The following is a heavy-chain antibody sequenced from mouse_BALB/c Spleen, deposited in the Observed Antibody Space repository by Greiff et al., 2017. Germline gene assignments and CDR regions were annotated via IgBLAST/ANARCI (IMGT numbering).Heavy chain of an antibody. J-gene: IGHJ2*01. CDR3: ATYYYGSSYY. D-gene: IGHD1-1*01. CDR1: GYNFTSYW. Sequence: VQLQQPGAELVKPGTSVKLSCKASGYNFTSYWINWVKLRPGQGLEWIGDIYPGSGSTNYNEKFKSKATLTVDTSSSTAYMQLSSLASEDSALYYCATYYYGSSYYWGQGTTLTVSS. V-gene: IGHV1-55*01. CDR2: IYPGSGST.